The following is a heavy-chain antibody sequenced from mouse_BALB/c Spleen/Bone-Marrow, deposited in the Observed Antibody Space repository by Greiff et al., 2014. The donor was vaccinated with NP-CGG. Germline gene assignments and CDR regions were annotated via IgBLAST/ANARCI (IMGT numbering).Heavy chain of an antibody. CDR2: ILPGSGST. Sequence: VHLVESGAELMKPGASVKISCKAIGYTFSNYWIEWVKQRPGHGLEWIGEILPGSGSTHYIEKFKGKATFTADTSSNTAYMQLSSLTSEDSAVYYRARGYDYASFAYWGQGTLVTVSA. V-gene: IGHV1-9*01. J-gene: IGHJ3*01. CDR3: ARGYDYASFAY. CDR1: GYTFSNYW. D-gene: IGHD2-4*01.